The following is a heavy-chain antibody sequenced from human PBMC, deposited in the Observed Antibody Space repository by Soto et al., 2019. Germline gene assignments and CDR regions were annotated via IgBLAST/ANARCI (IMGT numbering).Heavy chain of an antibody. D-gene: IGHD6-6*01. CDR1: GYTFTGYY. CDR2: INPNSGGT. J-gene: IGHJ4*02. V-gene: IGHV1-2*02. CDR3: ARGEGMYSSSSARLGY. Sequence: ASVKVSCKASGYTFTGYYMHWVRQAPGQGLERMGWINPNSGGTNYAQKFQGRVTMTRDTSISTAYMELSRLRSDDTAVYYCARGEGMYSSSSARLGYWGQGTLVTVSS.